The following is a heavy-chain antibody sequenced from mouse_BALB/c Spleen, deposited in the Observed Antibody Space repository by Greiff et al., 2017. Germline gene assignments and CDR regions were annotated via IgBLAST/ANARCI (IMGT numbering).Heavy chain of an antibody. V-gene: IGHV5-17*02. Sequence: EVKLVESGGGLVQPGGSRKLSCAASGFTFSSFGMHWVRQAPEKGLEWVAYISSGSSTIYYADTVKGRFTISRDNPKNTLFLQMTSLRSEDTAMYYCARLLRLYYAMDYWGQGTSVTVSS. CDR1: GFTFSSFG. D-gene: IGHD1-2*01. CDR3: ARLLRLYYAMDY. CDR2: ISSGSSTI. J-gene: IGHJ4*01.